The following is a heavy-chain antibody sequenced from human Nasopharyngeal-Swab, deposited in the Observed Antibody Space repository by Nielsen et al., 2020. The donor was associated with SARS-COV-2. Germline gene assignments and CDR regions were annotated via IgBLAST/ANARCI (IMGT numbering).Heavy chain of an antibody. Sequence: GGSLRLSCAASGFTFSSYSMNWVRQAPGKGLEWVSYISSSSSTIYYADSVKGRFTISRDNAKNTLYLQMNSLRAEDTAVYYCARGRRSFPTDYWGQGTLVTVSS. J-gene: IGHJ4*02. CDR2: ISSSSSTI. D-gene: IGHD1-1*01. V-gene: IGHV3-48*04. CDR1: GFTFSSYS. CDR3: ARGRRSFPTDY.